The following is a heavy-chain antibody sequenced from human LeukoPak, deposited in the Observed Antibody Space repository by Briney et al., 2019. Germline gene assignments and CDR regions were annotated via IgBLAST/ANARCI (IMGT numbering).Heavy chain of an antibody. V-gene: IGHV4-30-2*01. D-gene: IGHD5/OR15-5a*01. CDR3: ARASTAFDY. J-gene: IGHJ4*02. CDR2: IYHSGST. CDR1: GGSISSGGYS. Sequence: SQTLSLTCAVSGGSISSGGYSWSWIRQPPGKGLEWIGYIYHSGSTYYNPSLKSRVTISVDRSKNQFSLKLSSVTAADTAVYYCARASTAFDYWGQGTLVTVSS.